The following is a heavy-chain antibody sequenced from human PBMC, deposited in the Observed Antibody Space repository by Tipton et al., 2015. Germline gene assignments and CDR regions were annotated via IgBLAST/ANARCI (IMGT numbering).Heavy chain of an antibody. CDR2: INHSGRT. CDR1: GGSFSGYS. V-gene: IGHV4-34*01. D-gene: IGHD3/OR15-3a*01. Sequence: TLSLTCAVYGGSFSGYSWSWIRQPPGKGLEWIGEINHSGRTNYNPSLKSRVTISVDTSKTQFSLHLSPVTAADTAVYYCARARGLRAGLVDSWGQGTLVTVSS. CDR3: ARARGLRAGLVDS. J-gene: IGHJ4*02.